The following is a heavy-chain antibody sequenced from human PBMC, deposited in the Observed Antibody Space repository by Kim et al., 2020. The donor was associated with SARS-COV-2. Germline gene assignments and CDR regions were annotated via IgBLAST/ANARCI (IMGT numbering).Heavy chain of an antibody. CDR3: ARLGAGGYFDY. V-gene: IGHV4-59*08. J-gene: IGHJ4*02. CDR1: GGSISSYY. CDR2: IYYSGST. D-gene: IGHD3-16*01. Sequence: SETLSLTCTVSGGSISSYYWSWIRQPPGKGLEWIGYIYYSGSTNYNPSLKSRLTISVDTSKNQFSLKLSSVTAADTAVYYCARLGAGGYFDYWGQGTLVTVSS.